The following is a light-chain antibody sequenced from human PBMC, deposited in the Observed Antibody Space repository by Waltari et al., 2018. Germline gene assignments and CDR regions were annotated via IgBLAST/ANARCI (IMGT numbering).Light chain of an antibody. CDR3: SSHTTTYTYV. Sequence: QSALTQPASVSGSPGQSIAISCTGTSSDIADNNYVSWYQQHPGKAPRLMIYDGSNRPSGVSDRFSGSKSGNTASLTISGLQAEDEGEYYCSSHTTTYTYVFGSGTKVTVL. CDR2: DGS. CDR1: SSDIADNNY. V-gene: IGLV2-14*03. J-gene: IGLJ1*01.